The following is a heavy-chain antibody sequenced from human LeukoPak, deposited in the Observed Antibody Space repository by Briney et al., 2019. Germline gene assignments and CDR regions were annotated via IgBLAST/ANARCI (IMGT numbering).Heavy chain of an antibody. D-gene: IGHD1-26*01. CDR2: IYYSGST. Sequence: SETLSLTCTVSGGSISSGVYYWSWIRQPPGKGLEWIGYIYYSGSTYYNPSLKSRVTISVDTSKNQFSLKLSSVTAADTAAYYCARVAWDLLFDYWGQGTLVTVSS. J-gene: IGHJ4*02. CDR1: GGSISSGVYY. CDR3: ARVAWDLLFDY. V-gene: IGHV4-30-4*08.